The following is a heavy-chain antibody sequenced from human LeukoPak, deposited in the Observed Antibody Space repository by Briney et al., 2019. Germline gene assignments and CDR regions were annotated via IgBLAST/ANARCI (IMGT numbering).Heavy chain of an antibody. CDR2: ISSTGGSP. V-gene: IGHV3-23*01. CDR1: GFTFSSYA. Sequence: PGGSLRLSCAASGFTFSSYAMSWVRQAPGKGLEWVSTISSTGGSPHYADSVNGRFTISRDNPKNTLYVQMNSLRAEDTAVYYCAKAEAPFWSSHSVYWGQGTLVTVSS. J-gene: IGHJ4*02. CDR3: AKAEAPFWSSHSVY. D-gene: IGHD3-3*01.